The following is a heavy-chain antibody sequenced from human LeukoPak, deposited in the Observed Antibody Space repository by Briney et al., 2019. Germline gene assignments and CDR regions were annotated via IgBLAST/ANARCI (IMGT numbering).Heavy chain of an antibody. D-gene: IGHD1-14*01. V-gene: IGHV3-21*01. CDR2: IGSTGTDR. CDR3: ATETIGRHYDY. Sequence: PGGSLRLSCAASGFSFSSSGINWVRQAPGKGLEWVSSIGSTGTDRYYADSVKGRFTISRDNAKNSLYLQINSLRAEDTAVYYCATETIGRHYDYWGQGTLLTVSS. CDR1: GFSFSSSG. J-gene: IGHJ4*02.